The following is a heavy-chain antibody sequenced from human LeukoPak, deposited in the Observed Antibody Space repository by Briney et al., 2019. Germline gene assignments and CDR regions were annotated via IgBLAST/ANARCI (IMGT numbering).Heavy chain of an antibody. CDR1: GGSISSSSYY. CDR2: IYYSGST. V-gene: IGHV4-39*01. D-gene: IGHD3-3*01. Sequence: SETLSLTCTVSGGSISSSSYYWGWIRQPPGKGLEWIGSIYYSGSTYYNPSLKSRVTISVDTSKNQFSLKLSSVTAADTAVYYCAASGPYYGFTSDYWGQGTLVTVSS. CDR3: AASGPYYGFTSDY. J-gene: IGHJ4*02.